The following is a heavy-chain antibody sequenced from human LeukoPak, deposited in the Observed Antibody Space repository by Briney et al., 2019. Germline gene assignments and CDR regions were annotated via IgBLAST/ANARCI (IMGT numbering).Heavy chain of an antibody. Sequence: PGRSLRLPCAASGFTFDDYAMHWVRQAPGKGLEWVSGISWNSGSIGYADSVKGRFTISRDNAKNSLYLQMNSLRAEDTALYYCAKDSGGYSYGPLDYWGQGTLVTVSS. CDR3: AKDSGGYSYGPLDY. CDR2: ISWNSGSI. V-gene: IGHV3-9*01. D-gene: IGHD5-18*01. J-gene: IGHJ4*02. CDR1: GFTFDDYA.